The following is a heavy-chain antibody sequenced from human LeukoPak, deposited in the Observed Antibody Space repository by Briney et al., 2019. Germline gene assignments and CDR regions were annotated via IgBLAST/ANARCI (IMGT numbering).Heavy chain of an antibody. Sequence: GGSLRLSCAASGFTFSSHAMNWVRRAPGKGLEWVSLITGSASNTYYADSVKGRFTVSRDISKNTVYLQMNSLRAEDTAVYYCAKEPGAASSNWYGSFDTWGQGTLVTVSS. CDR2: ITGSASNT. CDR3: AKEPGAASSNWYGSFDT. D-gene: IGHD6-13*01. J-gene: IGHJ5*02. V-gene: IGHV3-23*01. CDR1: GFTFSSHA.